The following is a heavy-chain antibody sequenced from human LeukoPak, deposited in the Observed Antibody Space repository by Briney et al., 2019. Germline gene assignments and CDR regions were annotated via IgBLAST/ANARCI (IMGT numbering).Heavy chain of an antibody. J-gene: IGHJ6*03. CDR2: ISSGSSTI. CDR3: ARVRFVEWSPCYMDV. CDR1: GFTFSSYS. Sequence: GGSLRLSCAASGFTFSSYSMNWVRQAPGKGLEWVSYISSGSSTIYYADFVKGRFTISRDNAKNSLYLQMNSLRAEDTAVYYCARVRFVEWSPCYMDVWDKGTTVTVSS. V-gene: IGHV3-48*01. D-gene: IGHD3-3*01.